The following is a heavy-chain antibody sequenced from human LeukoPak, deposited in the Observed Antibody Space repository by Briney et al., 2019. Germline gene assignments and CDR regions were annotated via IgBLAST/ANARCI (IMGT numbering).Heavy chain of an antibody. J-gene: IGHJ6*03. CDR2: IIPIFGTA. Sequence: GASVKVSCKASGGTFSSYAIGWVRQAPGQGLEWMGGIIPIFGTANYAQKFQGRVTITTDESTSTAYMELSSLRSEDTAVYYCARGEMATISYYYYYMDVWGKGTTVTVSS. CDR3: ARGEMATISYYYYYMDV. D-gene: IGHD5-24*01. CDR1: GGTFSSYA. V-gene: IGHV1-69*05.